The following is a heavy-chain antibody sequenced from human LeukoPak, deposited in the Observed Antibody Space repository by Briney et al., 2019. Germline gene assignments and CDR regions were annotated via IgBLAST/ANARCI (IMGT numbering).Heavy chain of an antibody. CDR2: IYYSGST. V-gene: IGHV4-59*01. Sequence: PSETLSLTCTVSAGSISSYFWSWIRQPPGKGLEWNGYIYYSGSTNYNPSLKSRVTISVDTSKNQFSLKLSSVTAADTAVYYCVRGGDGYNTDYWGQGTLVTVSS. CDR3: VRGGDGYNTDY. CDR1: AGSISSYF. D-gene: IGHD5-24*01. J-gene: IGHJ4*02.